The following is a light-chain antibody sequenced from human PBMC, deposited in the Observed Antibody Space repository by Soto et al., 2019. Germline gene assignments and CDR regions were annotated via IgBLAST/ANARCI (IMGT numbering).Light chain of an antibody. CDR2: WAS. Sequence: DIVMNHSPDSLAVSLGERATINCKSSQSVLYSSNNKNYLSWYQQKPGQPPKMLIYWASTRESGVPDRFSGSGSGTDFTLTISSLQAEDVAVYYCQQYYSTPISFGQGTRLEIK. J-gene: IGKJ5*01. V-gene: IGKV4-1*01. CDR1: QSVLYSSNNKNY. CDR3: QQYYSTPIS.